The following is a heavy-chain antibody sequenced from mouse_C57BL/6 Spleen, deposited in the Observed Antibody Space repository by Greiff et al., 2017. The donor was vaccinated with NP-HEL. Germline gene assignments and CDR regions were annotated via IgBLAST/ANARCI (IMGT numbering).Heavy chain of an antibody. Sequence: QVQLQQSGAELVRPGASVKLSCKASGYTFTDYYINWVKQRPGQGLEWIARIYPGSGNTYYNEKFKGKATLTAEKSSSTAYMQLSSLTSEDSAVYFCARLNYGSSYWYFDVWGTGTTVTVSS. J-gene: IGHJ1*03. CDR2: IYPGSGNT. CDR1: GYTFTDYY. V-gene: IGHV1-76*01. D-gene: IGHD1-1*01. CDR3: ARLNYGSSYWYFDV.